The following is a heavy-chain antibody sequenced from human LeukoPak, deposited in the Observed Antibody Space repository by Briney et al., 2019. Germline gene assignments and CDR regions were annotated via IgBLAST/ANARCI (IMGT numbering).Heavy chain of an antibody. CDR2: IGSSSSTI. Sequence: GGSLRLSCEASGYTFRNYGMHWVRQPPGKGLEWVSYIGSSSSTIYYADSVKGRFAISRDNAKNSLYLQMNSLRAEDTAVYYCARDLGNPPYYYYGMDVWGQGTTVTVSS. D-gene: IGHD1-1*01. J-gene: IGHJ6*02. V-gene: IGHV3-48*01. CDR1: GYTFRNYG. CDR3: ARDLGNPPYYYYGMDV.